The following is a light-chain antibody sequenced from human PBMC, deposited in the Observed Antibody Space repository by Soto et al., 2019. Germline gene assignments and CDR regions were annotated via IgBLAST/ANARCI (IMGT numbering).Light chain of an antibody. J-gene: IGKJ2*01. CDR3: MHGTHWPYT. CDR2: KVS. V-gene: IGKV2-30*02. Sequence: DVLLTQSPLALSVTLGQPASFSCRSSPSLVHSDGNTYLNWFQQRPVHSPCRLIYKVSARDSGVPDRRRGSGSGTYFTLKTSRVEAEDVWVYYCMHGTHWPYTFGQGTKLDIK. CDR1: PSLVHSDGNTY.